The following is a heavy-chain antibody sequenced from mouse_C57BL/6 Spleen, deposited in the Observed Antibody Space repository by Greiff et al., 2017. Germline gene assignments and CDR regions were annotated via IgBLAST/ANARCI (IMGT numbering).Heavy chain of an antibody. D-gene: IGHD3-1*01. Sequence: QVQLQQSGAELARPGASVKMSCKASGYTFTSYTMHWVKQRPGQGLEWIGYINPSSGYTKYNQKFKDKATLTADQSSSTAYMQLSRLTSEDSAVYYCARSGLEGFAYWGQGTLVTVSA. J-gene: IGHJ3*01. V-gene: IGHV1-4*01. CDR3: ARSGLEGFAY. CDR1: GYTFTSYT. CDR2: INPSSGYT.